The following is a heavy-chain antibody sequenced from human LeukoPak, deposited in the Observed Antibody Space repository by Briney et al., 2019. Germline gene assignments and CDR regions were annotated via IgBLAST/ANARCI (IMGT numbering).Heavy chain of an antibody. V-gene: IGHV1-3*03. CDR1: GYTFTSYA. D-gene: IGHD3/OR15-3a*01. CDR2: INAGNGNT. CDR3: ARVDPNDAFDI. J-gene: IGHJ3*02. Sequence: ASVKVSCKASGYTFTSYAMHWVRQAPGQRLEWMGWINAGNGNTKYSQEFQGRVTMTRNTSISTAYMELSSLRSEDTAVYYCARVDPNDAFDIWGQGTMVTVSS.